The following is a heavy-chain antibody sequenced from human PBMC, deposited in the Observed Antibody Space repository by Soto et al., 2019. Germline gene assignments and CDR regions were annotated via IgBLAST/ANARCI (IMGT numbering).Heavy chain of an antibody. J-gene: IGHJ6*02. CDR1: GFTFSSYS. CDR2: ISSSSSYI. V-gene: IGHV3-21*01. CDR3: ARDHAYYDFWSGYQVYYYYGMDV. D-gene: IGHD3-3*01. Sequence: EVQLVESGGGLVKPGGSLRLSCAASGFTFSSYSMNWVRQAPGKGLEWVSSISSSSSYIYYADSVKGRFTISRDNAKNSLYRQMNSLRAEDTAVYYCARDHAYYDFWSGYQVYYYYGMDVWGQGTTVTVSS.